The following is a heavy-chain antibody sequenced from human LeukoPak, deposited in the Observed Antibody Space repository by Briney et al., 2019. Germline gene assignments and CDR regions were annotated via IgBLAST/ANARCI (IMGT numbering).Heavy chain of an antibody. V-gene: IGHV4-59*01. CDR2: IYYSGST. CDR1: GGSISSYY. D-gene: IGHD2-15*01. J-gene: IGHJ5*02. CDR3: ARRRAQGYSGGWFDP. Sequence: SETLSLTCTVSGGSISSYYWSWIRQPPGKGLEWIGYIYYSGSTNYNPSLKSRVTISVDTSKNQFSLKLSSVTAADTAVYYCARRRAQGYSGGWFDPWGQGTLVTVSS.